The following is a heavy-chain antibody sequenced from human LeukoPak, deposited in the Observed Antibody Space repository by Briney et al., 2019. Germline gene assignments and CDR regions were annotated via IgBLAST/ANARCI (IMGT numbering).Heavy chain of an antibody. D-gene: IGHD2-15*01. Sequence: PSETLSLTCTVSGYSISSSYYWGWIRQPPGKGLEWIGSTYHSGSTYYNPSLKSRVTISVGTSKNQFSLKLSSVTAADTAVYYCASGSGDSRYNWFDPWGQGTLVTVSS. CDR2: TYHSGST. CDR1: GYSISSSYY. J-gene: IGHJ5*02. CDR3: ASGSGDSRYNWFDP. V-gene: IGHV4-38-2*02.